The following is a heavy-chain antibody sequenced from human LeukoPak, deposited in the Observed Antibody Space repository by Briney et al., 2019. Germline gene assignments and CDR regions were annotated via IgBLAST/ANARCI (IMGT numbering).Heavy chain of an antibody. V-gene: IGHV4-59*08. D-gene: IGHD3-10*01. CDR2: IYYSGST. CDR1: GGSISSYY. J-gene: IGHJ3*02. Sequence: SGTLSLTCTVSGGSISSYYWSWIRQPPGKGLEWIGYIYYSGSTNYNPSLKSRVTISVDTSKNQFSLKLSSVTAADTAVYYCAGLGYYGSGSYYNAPFAFDIWGQGTMVTVSS. CDR3: AGLGYYGSGSYYNAPFAFDI.